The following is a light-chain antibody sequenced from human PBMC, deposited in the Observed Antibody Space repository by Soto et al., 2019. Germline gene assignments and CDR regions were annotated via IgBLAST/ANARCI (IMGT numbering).Light chain of an antibody. CDR3: QQYNGYPYT. CDR2: KAS. V-gene: IGKV1-5*03. Sequence: DIQMTQSPSTLSASVGDRVTITCRASQSISSWLAWYQQKPGNAPKVLIYKASNLETGVPSRFSGSGSETEFTLTISSLQPDDFATHYCQQYNGYPYTFGQGTKLEIK. J-gene: IGKJ2*01. CDR1: QSISSW.